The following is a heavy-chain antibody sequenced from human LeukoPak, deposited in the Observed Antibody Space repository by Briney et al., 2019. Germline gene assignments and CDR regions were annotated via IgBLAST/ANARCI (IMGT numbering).Heavy chain of an antibody. CDR1: GGSISSYY. Sequence: PSETLTLPCTVSGGSISSYYRSWLRQPPGKGLEWIGHIYGSGSTNYNHSLKGRVTLSVDTSKNQFSLKLSSVTAADTAVYYCARALRPDCSGGSCYLRSFYYYYYGMDVWGQGTTVTVSS. V-gene: IGHV4-59*01. D-gene: IGHD2-15*01. CDR3: ARALRPDCSGGSCYLRSFYYYYYGMDV. J-gene: IGHJ6*02. CDR2: IYGSGST.